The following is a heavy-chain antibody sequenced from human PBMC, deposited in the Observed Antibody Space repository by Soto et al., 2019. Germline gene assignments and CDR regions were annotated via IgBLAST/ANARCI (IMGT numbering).Heavy chain of an antibody. CDR1: GSTFSSYS. D-gene: IGHD3-10*01. CDR2: ISSSSSTI. V-gene: IGHV3-48*01. J-gene: IGHJ6*02. Sequence: GGSLRLSCAASGSTFSSYSMNWVRQAPGKGLEWVSYISSSSSTIYYADSVKGRFTISRDNAKNSLYLQMNSLRAEDTAVYYCARAPYGSGSYYPLDVWGQGTTVTVSS. CDR3: ARAPYGSGSYYPLDV.